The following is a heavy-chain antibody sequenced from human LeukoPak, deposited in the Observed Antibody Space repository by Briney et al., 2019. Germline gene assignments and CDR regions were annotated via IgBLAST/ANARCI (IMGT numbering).Heavy chain of an antibody. V-gene: IGHV3-30*19. J-gene: IGHJ4*02. CDR1: GFTFSSYG. D-gene: IGHD5-18*01. CDR3: ARGRNVDTSMVNDY. CDR2: ISYDGINK. Sequence: PGGSLRLSCAASGFTFSSYGMHWVRQAPGKGLGWVTVISYDGINKYYADSVKGRFTISRDNSKNTVYLQMNSLRGEDTAVYYCARGRNVDTSMVNDYWGQGTLVTVSS.